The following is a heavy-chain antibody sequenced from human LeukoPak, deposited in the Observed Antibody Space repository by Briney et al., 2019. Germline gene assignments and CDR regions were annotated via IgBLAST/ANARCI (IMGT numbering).Heavy chain of an antibody. CDR2: IHYSGST. Sequence: SETLSLTCTVSGDSISSHYWSWIRQSPGKGLEWSGYIHYSGSTNSNPSLKSRLTMSVDTSKNQISLNLTSVTAADTAVYYCARAANPTXXXFDLWGRGTLVTVSS. D-gene: IGHD4/OR15-4a*01. CDR3: ARAANPTXXXFDL. CDR1: GDSISSHY. J-gene: IGHJ2*01. V-gene: IGHV4-59*11.